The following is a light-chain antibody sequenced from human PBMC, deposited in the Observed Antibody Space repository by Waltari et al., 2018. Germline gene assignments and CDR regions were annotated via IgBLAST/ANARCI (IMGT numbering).Light chain of an antibody. CDR1: STAVGNYTL. V-gene: IGLV2-23*02. J-gene: IGLJ1*01. Sequence: QSALTQPAPVSGSPAQSITLSRTGTSTAVGNYTLFSWYQQHPGKAPKLMISEVNKRPSGVSNRFSGSKSGNTASLTISGLQAEDEADYYCCSYAGSSPSYVFGTGTKVTVL. CDR2: EVN. CDR3: CSYAGSSPSYV.